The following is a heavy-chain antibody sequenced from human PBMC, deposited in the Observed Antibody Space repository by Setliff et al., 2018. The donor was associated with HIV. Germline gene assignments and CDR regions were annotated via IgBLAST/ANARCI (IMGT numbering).Heavy chain of an antibody. V-gene: IGHV5-51*01. Sequence: GESLKISCKGSGYSFTNYWIGWVRQMPGKGLEWMGIISPDDSDSRYSPSFQGQVTISADKSISTAYLQWSSLKASDTAMYYCASGRKKNYDLFTGYYRILGVDFDYWGQGTLVTAPQ. J-gene: IGHJ4*02. CDR2: ISPDDSDS. CDR1: GYSFTNYW. CDR3: ASGRKKNYDLFTGYYRILGVDFDY. D-gene: IGHD3-9*01.